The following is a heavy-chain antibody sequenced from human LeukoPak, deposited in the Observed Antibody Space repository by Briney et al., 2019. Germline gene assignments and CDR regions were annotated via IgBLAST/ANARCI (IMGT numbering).Heavy chain of an antibody. CDR1: GGSFSGYY. CDR2: INHSGST. V-gene: IGHV4-34*01. Sequence: SETLSLTCAVYGGSFSGYYWSWIRQPPGKGLEWIGEINHSGSTNYNPSLNSRVTIFLDTSKNRFSLNLISVTATDTAVYYCVRDYSNFVQGDWGQGTLVTVSS. J-gene: IGHJ4*02. D-gene: IGHD4-11*01. CDR3: VRDYSNFVQGD.